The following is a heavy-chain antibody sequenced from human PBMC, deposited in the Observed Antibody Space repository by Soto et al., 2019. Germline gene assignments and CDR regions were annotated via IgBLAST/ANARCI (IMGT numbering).Heavy chain of an antibody. Sequence: QVQLVQSGAEVKKPGSSVKVSCKASGDTFSSFAISWVRQAPGQGLEWMGGIITIFRTPKYAQKFQGRVTXTXDKXTSTAYMELSSLRSEDTAVYYCARDKDREQLGGNYYSALDVWGQGTTVIVSS. V-gene: IGHV1-69*14. D-gene: IGHD1-1*01. J-gene: IGHJ6*02. CDR2: IITIFRTP. CDR1: GDTFSSFA. CDR3: ARDKDREQLGGNYYSALDV.